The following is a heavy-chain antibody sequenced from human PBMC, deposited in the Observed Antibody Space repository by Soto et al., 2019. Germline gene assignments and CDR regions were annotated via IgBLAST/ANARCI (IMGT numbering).Heavy chain of an antibody. CDR1: GFTFGDYA. D-gene: IGHD3-10*01. CDR3: TRDQPITP. CDR2: IRSKTYGGTA. V-gene: IGHV3-49*04. Sequence: GGSLRLSCTASGFTFGDYAMSWVRQAPGKGLEWVGFIRSKTYGGTAEYAASVKGRFTISRDDSKSIAYLQMNSLKTEDTAVYYCTRDQPITPWGQGTMVTVSS. J-gene: IGHJ3*01.